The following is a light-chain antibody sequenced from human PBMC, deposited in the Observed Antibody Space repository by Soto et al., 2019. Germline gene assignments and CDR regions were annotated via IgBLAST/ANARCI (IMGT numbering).Light chain of an antibody. CDR3: QSYDSSLSGSV. Sequence: QSALTQPPSVSGAPGQRVTISCTGSSSNIGAVYDVHWYQHLPGTAPKLLIYGNSNRPSGVPDRFSGSKSGTSASLAITGLQAEDEADYYCQSYDSSLSGSVFGGGTQLTVL. V-gene: IGLV1-40*01. CDR2: GNS. J-gene: IGLJ2*01. CDR1: SSNIGAVYD.